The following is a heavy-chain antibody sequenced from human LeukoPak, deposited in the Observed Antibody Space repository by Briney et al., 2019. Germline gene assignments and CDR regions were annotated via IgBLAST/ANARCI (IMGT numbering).Heavy chain of an antibody. Sequence: GGSLRLSCEVSGLIFSYYGMNWVRQARGKGLEWVSAISDSGDATYYADSVKGRFTISRDNSKSTLYLQMNNLRAEDTALYYCAKERGHSKPFDYWGQGTLVTVSS. V-gene: IGHV3-23*01. CDR2: ISDSGDAT. D-gene: IGHD4-23*01. J-gene: IGHJ4*02. CDR3: AKERGHSKPFDY. CDR1: GLIFSYYG.